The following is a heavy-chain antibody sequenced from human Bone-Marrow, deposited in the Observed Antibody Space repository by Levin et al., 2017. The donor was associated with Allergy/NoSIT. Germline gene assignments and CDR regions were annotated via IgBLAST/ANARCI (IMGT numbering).Heavy chain of an antibody. CDR2: IKSKVNGGTT. CDR3: TKDVPFTGGVALRS. D-gene: IGHD2-8*02. V-gene: IGHV3-15*01. Sequence: GESLKISCAASGFTFTNAWMTWVRQAPGKGLEWVGHIKSKVNGGTTDYAAPVRGRCTISRDDSKKMVYLQMNSLKVEDTAVYHCTKDVPFTGGVALRSWCQGALVTVSS. J-gene: IGHJ1*01. CDR1: GFTFTNAW.